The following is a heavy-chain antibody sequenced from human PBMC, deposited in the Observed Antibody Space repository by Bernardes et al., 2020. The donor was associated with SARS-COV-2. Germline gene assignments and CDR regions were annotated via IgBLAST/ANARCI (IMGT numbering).Heavy chain of an antibody. J-gene: IGHJ4*02. Sequence: GGSLRLSCAASGFTFSSHAMHWVRQAPGKGLEWVTVISDDGSNKYYGDSVKGRFTVSRDNSKNTLYLQMNSLRAEDTAVYYCAKGDLEWELLRSFDHWGQGTLVTVSS. CDR2: ISDDGSNK. CDR3: AKGDLEWELLRSFDH. CDR1: GFTFSSHA. V-gene: IGHV3-30*18. D-gene: IGHD1-26*01.